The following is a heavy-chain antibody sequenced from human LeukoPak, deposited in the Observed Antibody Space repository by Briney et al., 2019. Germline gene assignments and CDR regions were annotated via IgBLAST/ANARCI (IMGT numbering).Heavy chain of an antibody. J-gene: IGHJ4*02. CDR3: ARPSSGWYYFDY. CDR1: GGSISSSSYY. CDR2: IYYSGST. Sequence: SETLPLTCTVSGGSISSSSYYWGWIRQPPGKGLEWIGSIYYSGSTYYNPSLKSRVTISVDTSKNQFSLKLSSVTAADTAVYYCARPSSGWYYFDYWGQGTLVTVSS. V-gene: IGHV4-39*01. D-gene: IGHD6-19*01.